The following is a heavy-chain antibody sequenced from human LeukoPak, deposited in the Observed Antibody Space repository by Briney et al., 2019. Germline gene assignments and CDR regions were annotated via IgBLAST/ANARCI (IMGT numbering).Heavy chain of an antibody. V-gene: IGHV4-30-2*01. Sequence: SQTLSLTCAVSGGSISSGGYSWRWIRQPPGKGLEWIGYIYHSGSTYYNPSLKSRVTISVDRSKNQFSLKLSSVTAADTAVYYCARAAMTTVTFDYWGQGTLVTVSS. D-gene: IGHD4-17*01. CDR1: GGSISSGGYS. J-gene: IGHJ4*02. CDR3: ARAAMTTVTFDY. CDR2: IYHSGST.